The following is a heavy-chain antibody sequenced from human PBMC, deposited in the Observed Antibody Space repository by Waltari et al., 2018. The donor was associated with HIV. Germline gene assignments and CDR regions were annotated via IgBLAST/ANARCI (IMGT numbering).Heavy chain of an antibody. Sequence: EVQLVESGGGLVQPGRSLRVSCTASGFTFVDYAMSGFRQAPGKGLEWVGCIRSKAYGGTTEYAASVKGRFTISRDDSKSIAYLQMDSLQTEDTAVYYCAKGRMTTDYCGQGTLVTVSS. CDR1: GFTFVDYA. J-gene: IGHJ4*02. CDR3: AKGRMTTDY. V-gene: IGHV3-49*03. D-gene: IGHD4-17*01. CDR2: IRSKAYGGTT.